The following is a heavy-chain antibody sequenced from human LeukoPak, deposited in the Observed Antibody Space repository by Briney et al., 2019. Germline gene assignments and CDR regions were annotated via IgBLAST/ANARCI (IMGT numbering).Heavy chain of an antibody. D-gene: IGHD3-10*01. CDR2: IYTSGST. CDR1: GGSISSYY. J-gene: IGHJ4*02. CDR3: ARGGTYYYGSGVNYYFDY. V-gene: IGHV4-4*07. Sequence: NPSETLSLTCTVSGGSISSYYWSWIRQPAGKGLEWIGRIYTSGSTNDNPSLKSRVTVSVDTSKNQFSLNLSSVTAADTAVYYCARGGTYYYGSGVNYYFDYWGQGTLVTVSS.